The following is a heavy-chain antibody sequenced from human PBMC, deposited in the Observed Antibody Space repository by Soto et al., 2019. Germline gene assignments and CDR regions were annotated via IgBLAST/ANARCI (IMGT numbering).Heavy chain of an antibody. J-gene: IGHJ6*02. D-gene: IGHD4-4*01. CDR2: IIPIFGTA. Sequence: SVKVSCKASGGTFSSYAISWVRQAPGQGLEWMGGIIPIFGTANYAQKFQGRVTITADESTSTAYMELSSLRSEDTAVYYCASTVKSESHYYYGMDVWGQGTTVTVSS. CDR1: GGTFSSYA. CDR3: ASTVKSESHYYYGMDV. V-gene: IGHV1-69*13.